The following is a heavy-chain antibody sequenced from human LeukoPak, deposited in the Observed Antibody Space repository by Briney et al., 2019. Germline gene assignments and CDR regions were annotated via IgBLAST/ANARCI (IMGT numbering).Heavy chain of an antibody. J-gene: IGHJ4*02. Sequence: PGGSLRLSCGASGFSFSAHDMHWARQAPGKGLEWLAYLASDGTTKYYADSVRGRSTLSRDTSKNTAFLQMNSLTPEDTAVYYCTRDHMWGFDYWGQGILVTVTS. CDR2: LASDGTTK. D-gene: IGHD1-26*01. CDR3: TRDHMWGFDY. CDR1: GFSFSAHD. V-gene: IGHV3-30*02.